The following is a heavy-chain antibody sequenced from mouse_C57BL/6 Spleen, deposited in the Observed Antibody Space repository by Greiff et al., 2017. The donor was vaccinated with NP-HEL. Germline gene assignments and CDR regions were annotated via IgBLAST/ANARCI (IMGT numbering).Heavy chain of an antibody. CDR3: ARNYYYSNYLDY. J-gene: IGHJ2*01. Sequence: QVQLQQSGPELVKPGASVKISCKASGYAFSSSWMNWVKQRPGKGLEWIGRIYPGDGDTNYNGKFKGKATLTADKSSSTAYMQLSSLTSEDSAVYFCARNYYYSNYLDYWGQGTTLTVSS. CDR2: IYPGDGDT. V-gene: IGHV1-82*01. D-gene: IGHD2-5*01. CDR1: GYAFSSSW.